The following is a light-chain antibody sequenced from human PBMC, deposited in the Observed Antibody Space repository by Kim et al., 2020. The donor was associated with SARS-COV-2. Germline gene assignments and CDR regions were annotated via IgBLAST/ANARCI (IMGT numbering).Light chain of an antibody. CDR3: MQALQTPRT. V-gene: IGKV2-28*01. Sequence: EPAPISCRSSQSLLHSNGYNYLDWYLQKPGQSPQLLIYLGSNRASGVPDRFSGSGSGTDFTLKISRVEAEDVGVYYCMQALQTPRTFGQGTKLEI. CDR2: LGS. J-gene: IGKJ2*01. CDR1: QSLLHSNGYNY.